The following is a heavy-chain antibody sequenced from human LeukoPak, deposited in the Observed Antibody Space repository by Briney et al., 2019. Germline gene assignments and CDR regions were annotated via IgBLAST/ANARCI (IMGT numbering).Heavy chain of an antibody. D-gene: IGHD3-16*01. CDR3: ARGGDSFLSLSPYYFDY. V-gene: IGHV1-2*02. J-gene: IGHJ4*02. CDR1: GYTFTGYY. Sequence: ASVKVSCKASGYTFTGYYMHWVRQAPGQGLEWMGWINPNSGGTNYAQKFQGRATMTRDTSISTAYMELSRLRSDDTAVYYCARGGDSFLSLSPYYFDYWGQGTLVTVSS. CDR2: INPNSGGT.